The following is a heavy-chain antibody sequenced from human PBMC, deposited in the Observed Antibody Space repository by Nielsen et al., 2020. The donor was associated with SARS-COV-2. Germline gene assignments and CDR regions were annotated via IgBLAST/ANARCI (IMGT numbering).Heavy chain of an antibody. CDR1: GFALSAYG. J-gene: IGHJ4*02. D-gene: IGHD5-12*01. CDR3: ARGRVYSYGVYFDY. Sequence: GESLKISCTASGFALSAYGMDWVRQVPGRGLEWIAHIRMSDGATQYEDSVKGRFTISRDNNKMYLHMNSLRVEDTAVYFCARGRVYSYGVYFDYWGQGTRVTVSP. CDR2: IRMSDGAT. V-gene: IGHV3-48*04.